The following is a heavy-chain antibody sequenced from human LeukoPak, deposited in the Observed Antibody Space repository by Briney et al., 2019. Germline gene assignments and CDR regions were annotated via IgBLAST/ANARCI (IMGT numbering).Heavy chain of an antibody. CDR2: ISFDGTNK. CDR1: GFRFNDHA. D-gene: IGHD2-21*01. V-gene: IGHV3-30*14. CDR3: ASDFGDYQPVDL. Sequence: GGSLRLSCEASGFRFNDHAMHWVRQAPGKGLEWVAVISFDGTNKYYADSVDGRFTISRVNSKNTVFLQMDSLRRDDTAVYFCASDFGDYQPVDLWRQGPLVTVSS. J-gene: IGHJ4*02.